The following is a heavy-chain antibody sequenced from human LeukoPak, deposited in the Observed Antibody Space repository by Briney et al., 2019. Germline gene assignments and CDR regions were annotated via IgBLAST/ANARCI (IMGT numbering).Heavy chain of an antibody. CDR2: TSGSGGST. CDR1: GFTFSDCG. V-gene: IGHV3-23*01. J-gene: IGHJ4*02. CDR3: AKGVLGTTVTTASGY. Sequence: GGSLRLSCAASGFTFSDCGMHWVRQAPGKGLEWVSVTSGSGGSTYYADSVRGRFTISRDNSKNTLYLQMNSLRVEDTAVYYCAKGVLGTTVTTASGYWGQGTLVTVSS. D-gene: IGHD4-17*01.